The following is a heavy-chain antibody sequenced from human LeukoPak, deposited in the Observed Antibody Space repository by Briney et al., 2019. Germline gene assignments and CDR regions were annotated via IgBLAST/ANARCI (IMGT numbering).Heavy chain of an antibody. J-gene: IGHJ4*02. CDR1: GFTFSSYG. V-gene: IGHV3-33*06. CDR3: AKGRVSGLFVIIRAASDY. Sequence: PGGSLRLSCAASGFTFSSYGMHWVRQAPGRGLEWVAVRWYDGSNKYYADSVKGRFTISRDNSKNTLYLQMNSLRAEDTALYFCAKGRVSGLFVIIRAASDYWGQGTLVTVSS. D-gene: IGHD2-2*01. CDR2: RWYDGSNK.